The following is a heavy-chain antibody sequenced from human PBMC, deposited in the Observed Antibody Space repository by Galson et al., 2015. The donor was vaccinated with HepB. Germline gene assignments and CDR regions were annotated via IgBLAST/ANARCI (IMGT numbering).Heavy chain of an antibody. CDR2: IIPILGIA. CDR1: GGTFSSYA. J-gene: IGHJ5*02. V-gene: IGHV1-69*04. D-gene: IGHD2-2*01. CDR3: ARENSVIPAAIFGISRWFDP. Sequence: SVKVSCKASGGTFSSYAISWVRQAPGQGLEWMGRIIPILGIANYAQKFQGRVTITADKSTSTAYMELSSLRSEDTAVYYCARENSVIPAAIFGISRWFDPWGQGTLVTVSS.